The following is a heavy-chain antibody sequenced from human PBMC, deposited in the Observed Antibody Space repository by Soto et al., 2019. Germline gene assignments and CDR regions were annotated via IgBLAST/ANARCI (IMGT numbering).Heavy chain of an antibody. CDR3: ASRVVSAGSDYFDY. D-gene: IGHD2-21*02. J-gene: IGHJ4*02. CDR1: GGSVSSGGYY. V-gene: IGHV4-61*08. Sequence: ETLSLTCTVSGGSVSSGGYYWSWIRQPPGKGLEWIGYVYSSGSTNYNPSLRSRLTISLHTSKNQFSLKLNSVTAADTAVYYCASRVVSAGSDYFDYWGQGTLVTVSS. CDR2: VYSSGST.